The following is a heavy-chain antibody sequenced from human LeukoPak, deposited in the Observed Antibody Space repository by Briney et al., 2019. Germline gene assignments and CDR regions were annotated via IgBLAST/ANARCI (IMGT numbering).Heavy chain of an antibody. CDR1: GFTFSSYG. CDR2: ISYDGSNK. D-gene: IGHD4-17*01. Sequence: GRSLRLSCAASGFTFSSYGMHWVRQAPSKGLEWVAVISYDGSNKYYADSVKGRFTISRDNSKNTLYLQMNSLRAEDTAVYYCAKGGTTVTTVTDYFDYWGQGTLVTVSS. J-gene: IGHJ4*02. V-gene: IGHV3-30*18. CDR3: AKGGTTVTTVTDYFDY.